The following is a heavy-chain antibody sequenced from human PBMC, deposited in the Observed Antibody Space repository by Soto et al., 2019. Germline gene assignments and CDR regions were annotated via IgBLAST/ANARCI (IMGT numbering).Heavy chain of an antibody. CDR3: ARIYCSGGSCYDAFDI. D-gene: IGHD2-15*01. CDR1: GYSISSGYY. Sequence: SETLSLTCTVSGYSISSGYYWGWIRQPPGKGLEWIGSIYHSGSTYYNPSLKSRVTISVDTSKNRFSLKLSSVTAADTAVYYCARIYCSGGSCYDAFDIWGQGTMVTVSS. V-gene: IGHV4-38-2*02. J-gene: IGHJ3*02. CDR2: IYHSGST.